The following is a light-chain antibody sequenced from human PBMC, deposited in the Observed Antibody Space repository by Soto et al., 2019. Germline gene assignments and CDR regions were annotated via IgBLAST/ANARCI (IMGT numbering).Light chain of an antibody. Sequence: QSALTQPPSLSGAPGQRVTISCTGSSSNIGAGYDVHWYQQVPGTAPKLLIYGNSNRPSGVPDRFSGSKSGTSASLAITGLQAEDEADYYCQSYDSSLSGSVFGGGTKLTVL. V-gene: IGLV1-40*01. J-gene: IGLJ2*01. CDR1: SSNIGAGYD. CDR3: QSYDSSLSGSV. CDR2: GNS.